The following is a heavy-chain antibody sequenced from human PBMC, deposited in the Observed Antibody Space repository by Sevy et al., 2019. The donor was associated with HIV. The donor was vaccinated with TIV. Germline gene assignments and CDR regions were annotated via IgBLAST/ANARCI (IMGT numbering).Heavy chain of an antibody. CDR1: GFTFSKYS. D-gene: IGHD2-8*01. V-gene: IGHV3-23*01. J-gene: IGHJ4*02. CDR3: AREGCTKPHDY. CDR2: LSFGCGEI. Sequence: GGSLRLSCAASGFTFSKYSMSWVRQPPGKGLEWVSTLSFGCGEINYADSVKGRFTISRDNFKRSVYLQMNNLRPEDTAVYYCAREGCTKPHDYWGQGTLVTVSS.